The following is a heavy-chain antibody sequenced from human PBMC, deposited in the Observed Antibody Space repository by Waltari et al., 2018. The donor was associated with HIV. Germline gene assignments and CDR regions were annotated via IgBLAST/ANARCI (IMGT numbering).Heavy chain of an antibody. CDR3: ARLHISTSGTEFDS. Sequence: APLQQWGAGLLKPSDTLSLTCAVYGESFSGSFWSWIRQSPGEGLEWIGEINYAGTTKYNPSLMSRVSMSVDTSLNQVSLKLTSVTAADTAIYYCARLHISTSGTEFDSWGQGNLVTVSS. J-gene: IGHJ4*02. V-gene: IGHV4-34*01. CDR1: GESFSGSF. D-gene: IGHD6-13*01. CDR2: INYAGTT.